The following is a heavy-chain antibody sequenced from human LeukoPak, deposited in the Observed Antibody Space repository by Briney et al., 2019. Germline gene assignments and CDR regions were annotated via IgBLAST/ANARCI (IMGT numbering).Heavy chain of an antibody. CDR2: IRYDGSNK. J-gene: IGHJ4*02. D-gene: IGHD6-19*01. CDR3: AKDHSGWYLH. V-gene: IGHV3-30*02. CDR1: GFTFSSYG. Sequence: PGGSLRLSCAASGFTFSSYGMHWVRQAPGKGLEWVAFIRYDGSNKYYADSMKGRFTISRDNSKNTLYLQMNSLRAEDTAVYYCAKDHSGWYLHWGQGTLVTVSS.